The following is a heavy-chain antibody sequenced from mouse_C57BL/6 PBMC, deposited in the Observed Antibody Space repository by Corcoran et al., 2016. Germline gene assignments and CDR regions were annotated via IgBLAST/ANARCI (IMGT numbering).Heavy chain of an antibody. CDR1: GYTFTDYY. J-gene: IGHJ4*01. Sequence: EAQLQQSGPELVKPGASVKISCKASGYTFTDYYMNWVKQSHGKSLEWIGDINPNNGGTSYNQKFKGKATLTVDKSSSTAYMELRSLTSEDSAVYYCARRERGPGDYWGQGTSVTVSS. CDR2: INPNNGGT. V-gene: IGHV1-26*01. CDR3: ARRERGPGDY.